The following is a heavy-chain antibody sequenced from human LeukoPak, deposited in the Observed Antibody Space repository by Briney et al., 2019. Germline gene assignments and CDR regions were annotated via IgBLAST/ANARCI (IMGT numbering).Heavy chain of an antibody. V-gene: IGHV3-23*01. J-gene: IGHJ4*02. Sequence: TGGSLRLSCAASGFSFNIHAMTWVRQAPGKGLEWVAVIGGPDDTHYADSVKGRLAVSRDDSTNTVFLQMNSLRADDSAIYYCAKDATPRNSVWDYFDYWGQGTLVTVSS. CDR1: GFSFNIHA. D-gene: IGHD7-27*01. CDR3: AKDATPRNSVWDYFDY. CDR2: IGGPDDT.